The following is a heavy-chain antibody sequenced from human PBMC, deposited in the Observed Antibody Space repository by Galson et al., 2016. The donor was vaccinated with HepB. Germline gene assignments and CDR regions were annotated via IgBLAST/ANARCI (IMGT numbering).Heavy chain of an antibody. J-gene: IGHJ4*02. D-gene: IGHD1-14*01. CDR1: GFIFSSYA. V-gene: IGHV3-33*01. CDR3: ARDYRSIPPTYYFDD. CDR2: IWYDGSLK. Sequence: SLRLSCAASGFIFSSYAMHWVRQAPGKGLEWVAVIWYDGSLKYYADSVKGRFTISRDTSKNTLYLQMNSLRAEDTAVYYCARDYRSIPPTYYFDDWGQGTLVTVSS.